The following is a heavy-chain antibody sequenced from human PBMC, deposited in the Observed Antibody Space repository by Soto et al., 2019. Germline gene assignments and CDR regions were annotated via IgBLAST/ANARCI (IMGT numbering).Heavy chain of an antibody. J-gene: IGHJ4*02. CDR3: ARESEDLTSNFDY. V-gene: IGHV3-7*01. CDR1: GFTFSGYW. Sequence: RRLSCAASGFTFSGYWMSWVRQAPGKGLEWVANIKQDGSEKYSVDSMKGRFTISRDNAKNSLYLEMNSLRAEDTAVYYCARESEDLTSNFDYWGQGTLVTVSS. CDR2: IKQDGSEK.